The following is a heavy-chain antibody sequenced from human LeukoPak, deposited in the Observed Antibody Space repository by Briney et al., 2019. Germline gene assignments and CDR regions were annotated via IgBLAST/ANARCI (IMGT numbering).Heavy chain of an antibody. CDR3: ARGVVVGAFDI. J-gene: IGHJ3*02. D-gene: IGHD3-3*01. CDR1: GGTFSSYA. V-gene: IGHV1-69*05. Sequence: GASVKVSCKASGGTFSSYAISWVRQAPGQGLEWMGGIIPIFGTANCAQKFQGRVTITTDESTSTAYMELSSLRSEDTAVYYCARGVVVGAFDIWGQGTMVTVSS. CDR2: IIPIFGTA.